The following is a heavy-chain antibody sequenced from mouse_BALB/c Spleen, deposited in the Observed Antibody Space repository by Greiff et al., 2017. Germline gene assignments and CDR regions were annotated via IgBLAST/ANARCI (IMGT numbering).Heavy chain of an antibody. J-gene: IGHJ1*01. D-gene: IGHD4-1*01. CDR1: GFAFSSYD. Sequence: EVKLVESGGGLVKPGGSLKLSCAASGFAFSSYDMSWVRQTPEKRLEWVAYISSGGGSTYYPDTVKGRFTISRDNAKNTLYLQMSSLKSEDTAMYYCARDGTGWYFDVWGAGTTVTVSS. CDR3: ARDGTGWYFDV. V-gene: IGHV5-12-1*01. CDR2: ISSGGGST.